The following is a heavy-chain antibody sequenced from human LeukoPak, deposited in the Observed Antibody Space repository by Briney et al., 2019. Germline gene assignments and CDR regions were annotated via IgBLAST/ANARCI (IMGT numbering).Heavy chain of an antibody. D-gene: IGHD3-3*01. Sequence: GGSLRLSCAASGFTFSNYAFTWVRQAPGKGLEWVSAISGSDGGTYYSGTVTGRFTILRDNSKNNLYLQMTSLRTDDTAVYYRAKDGYDFWTSYQIELRGQGNLVTGSS. V-gene: IGHV3-23*01. CDR1: GFTFSNYA. CDR3: AKDGYDFWTSYQIEL. J-gene: IGHJ1*01. CDR2: ISGSDGGT.